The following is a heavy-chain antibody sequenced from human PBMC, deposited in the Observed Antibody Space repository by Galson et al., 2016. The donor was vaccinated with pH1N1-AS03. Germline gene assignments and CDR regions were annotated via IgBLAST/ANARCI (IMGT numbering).Heavy chain of an antibody. D-gene: IGHD3-16*02. J-gene: IGHJ2*01. CDR1: GFTFSSYW. CDR2: MKQDGSEK. V-gene: IGHV3-7*01. Sequence: SLRLSCAASGFTFSSYWMSWVRQAPGKGLEWVANMKQDGSEKYYADSVKGRFTISRDNSKSTLYLQMDSLRAEDTAVYYCARDRHYYDYIWGTYRYDWYFDLWGRGTLVTVSS. CDR3: ARDRHYYDYIWGTYRYDWYFDL.